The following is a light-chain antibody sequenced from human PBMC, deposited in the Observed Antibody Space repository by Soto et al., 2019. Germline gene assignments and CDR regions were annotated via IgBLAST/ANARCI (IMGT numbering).Light chain of an antibody. CDR2: ATS. Sequence: DIQLTQSPSSLSASVGDRVTITCRAGQAISSYLAWYQQKPGKVPELLIYATSTLQSGAPSRFSGSGSGTNFTLTIRSLQPEDVATYYCHKYNHATTFGGGTKVEIK. CDR3: HKYNHATT. V-gene: IGKV1-27*01. J-gene: IGKJ4*01. CDR1: QAISSY.